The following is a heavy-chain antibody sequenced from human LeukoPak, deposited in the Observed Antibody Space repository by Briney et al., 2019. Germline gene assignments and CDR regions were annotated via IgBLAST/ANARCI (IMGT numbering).Heavy chain of an antibody. CDR3: ARRNYYDSSGYYRFDP. CDR1: GYIFTDYW. Sequence: GESLKISCKASGYIFTDYWIGWVRQMPGKGLEWMGIIFTGGSDTRYSPSFQGQVTISADKSISTAYLQWSSLKASDTAMYYCARRNYYDSSGYYRFDPWGQGTLVTVSS. CDR2: IFTGGSDT. V-gene: IGHV5-51*01. D-gene: IGHD3-22*01. J-gene: IGHJ5*02.